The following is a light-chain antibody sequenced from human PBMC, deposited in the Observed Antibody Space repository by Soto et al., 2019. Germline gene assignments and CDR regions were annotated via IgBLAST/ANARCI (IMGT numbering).Light chain of an antibody. CDR2: DVS. Sequence: QSVLTQPASVSGSPGQSITISCTGTSSDVGGYNYVSWYQQHPGKAPKVMIYDVSNRPSGVSNRFSGSKSGNTASLTISGLQAEDEADYYCSSYTSSSTYVIFGGGTKVTVL. J-gene: IGLJ2*01. CDR1: SSDVGGYNY. CDR3: SSYTSSSTYVI. V-gene: IGLV2-14*01.